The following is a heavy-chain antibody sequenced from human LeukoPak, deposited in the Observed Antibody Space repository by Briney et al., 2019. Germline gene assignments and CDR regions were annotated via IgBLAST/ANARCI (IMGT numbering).Heavy chain of an antibody. D-gene: IGHD3-3*01. J-gene: IGHJ5*02. CDR3: ARDHRITIFGGWFDP. Sequence: PSETLSLTCTVSGGSISSYYWSWIRQPPGKGLEWIGYIYYSGSTNYNPSLKSRVTISVDTSKNQFSLKLSSVTAADTAVYYCARDHRITIFGGWFDPWGQGTLVTVSS. V-gene: IGHV4-59*01. CDR1: GGSISSYY. CDR2: IYYSGST.